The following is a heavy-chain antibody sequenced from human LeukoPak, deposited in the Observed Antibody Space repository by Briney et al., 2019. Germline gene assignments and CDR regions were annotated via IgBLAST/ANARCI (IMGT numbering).Heavy chain of an antibody. CDR3: ARKKVADY. V-gene: IGHV4-34*01. CDR1: GGSFSGYY. CDR2: IXXXXXX. J-gene: IGHJ4*02. Sequence: SETLSLTCAVYGGSFSGYYWSWIRQPPGKGLEWIGEIXXXXXXXXXPSLKSRXXXSXXTSKNQFSLKLSSVTAADTAVYYCARKKVADYWGQGTLDTVSS.